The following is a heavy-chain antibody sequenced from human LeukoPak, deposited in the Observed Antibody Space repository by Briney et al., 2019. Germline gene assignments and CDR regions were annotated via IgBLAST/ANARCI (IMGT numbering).Heavy chain of an antibody. CDR1: GFTFSNYW. J-gene: IGHJ4*02. CDR2: INSDGINT. Sequence: GGSLRLSCAASGFTFSNYWMHWVRQAPGKGLVWVSRINSDGINTSYADSVKGRFTISRDNAKNTLNLQMNSLRAEDTAVYYCAKSLYYYDSSGYEYWGQGTLVTVSS. V-gene: IGHV3-74*01. D-gene: IGHD3-22*01. CDR3: AKSLYYYDSSGYEY.